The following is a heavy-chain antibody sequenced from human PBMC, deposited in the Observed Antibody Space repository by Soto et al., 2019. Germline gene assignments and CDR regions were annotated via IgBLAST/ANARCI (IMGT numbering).Heavy chain of an antibody. Sequence: GGSLRLSCAASGFTFSSYGMSWVRQAPGKGLEWVSAISGSGGSTYYADSVKGRFTISRDNSKNTLYLQMNSLRAEDTAVYYCAKVPLDPYDFWSGYLSYYFDYWGQGTLVTVSS. V-gene: IGHV3-23*01. CDR1: GFTFSSYG. CDR3: AKVPLDPYDFWSGYLSYYFDY. D-gene: IGHD3-3*01. CDR2: ISGSGGST. J-gene: IGHJ4*02.